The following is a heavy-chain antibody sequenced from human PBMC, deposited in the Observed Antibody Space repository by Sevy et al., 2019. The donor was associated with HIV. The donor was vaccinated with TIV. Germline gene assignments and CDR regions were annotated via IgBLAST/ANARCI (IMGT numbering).Heavy chain of an antibody. CDR3: ARRVYGYSSSHLDV. D-gene: IGHD6-13*01. Sequence: ASVKVSCKASGYTFTSYGISWVRQAPGQGLEWMGWISAYNGNTNYAQKLQGRVTMTTDTSTSTAYMELRSLRSDDTAVYYCARRVYGYSSSHLDVWGQGTTVTVSS. V-gene: IGHV1-18*01. CDR1: GYTFTSYG. CDR2: ISAYNGNT. J-gene: IGHJ6*02.